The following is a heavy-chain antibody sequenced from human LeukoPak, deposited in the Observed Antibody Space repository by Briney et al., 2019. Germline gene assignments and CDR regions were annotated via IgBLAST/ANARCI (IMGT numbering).Heavy chain of an antibody. V-gene: IGHV3-33*06. D-gene: IGHD6-19*01. J-gene: IGHJ4*02. CDR1: GFTFSSYG. CDR2: IWYDGSNK. Sequence: PGGSLRLSXAASGFTFSSYGMHWVRQAPGKGLEWVAVIWYDGSNKYYADSVKGRFTISRDNSKNTLYLQMNSLRAEDTAVYYCAKIAVAGPGPIDYWGQGTLVTVSS. CDR3: AKIAVAGPGPIDY.